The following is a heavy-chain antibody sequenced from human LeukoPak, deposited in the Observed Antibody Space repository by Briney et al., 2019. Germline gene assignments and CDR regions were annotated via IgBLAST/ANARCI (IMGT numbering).Heavy chain of an antibody. CDR1: GGSFSGYY. D-gene: IGHD1-26*01. CDR2: INHSGST. Sequence: SETLSLTCAVYGGSFSGYYWSWIRQPPGKGLEWIGEINHSGSTNYNPSLKSRVTISVDTSRNQFSLKLSSVTAADTAVYYCARGISGSLRRLDYWGQGTLVTVSS. CDR3: ARGISGSLRRLDY. J-gene: IGHJ4*02. V-gene: IGHV4-34*01.